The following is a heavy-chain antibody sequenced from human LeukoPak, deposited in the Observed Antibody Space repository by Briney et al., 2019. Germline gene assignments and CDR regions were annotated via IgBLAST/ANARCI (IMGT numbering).Heavy chain of an antibody. D-gene: IGHD1-26*01. Sequence: GSLRLSCVASGFTSSSYAMSWVRQAPGKGLEWVSGISGSGVSGAGTYYADSVKGRFTISRDNSKNTLYLQMNSLRAEDTAEYYCTKDRWELPKRNYMDVWGKGTTVTVSS. J-gene: IGHJ6*03. CDR3: TKDRWELPKRNYMDV. CDR1: GFTSSSYA. CDR2: ISGSGVSGAGT. V-gene: IGHV3-23*01.